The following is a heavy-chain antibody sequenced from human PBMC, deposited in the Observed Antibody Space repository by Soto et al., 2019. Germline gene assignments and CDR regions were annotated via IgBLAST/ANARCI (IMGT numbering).Heavy chain of an antibody. CDR1: GYTFTSYG. D-gene: IGHD2-21*02. CDR3: ARDQIVVVTAIPESDWFDP. J-gene: IGHJ5*02. CDR2: ISAYNGDT. V-gene: IGHV1-18*04. Sequence: ASVKVSCKASGYTFTSYGISWVRQAPGQGLEWMGWISAYNGDTNYAQKLQGRVTMTTDTPTSTAYMELRSLRSDDTAVYYCARDQIVVVTAIPESDWFDPWGQGTLVTVSS.